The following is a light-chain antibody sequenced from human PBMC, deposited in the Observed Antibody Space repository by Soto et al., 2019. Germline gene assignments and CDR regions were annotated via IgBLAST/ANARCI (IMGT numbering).Light chain of an antibody. CDR3: QQSYSVPLT. J-gene: IGKJ2*01. CDR1: QNILTY. Sequence: DIQMTQSPSSLSASVGDRVTITCRSSQNILTYLNWYQQRAGEAPRFLIYAASNLQDGVPSRFSGSESVTEFTLTISSLQPEDFATYYCQQSYSVPLTFGQGTKLEMK. V-gene: IGKV1-39*01. CDR2: AAS.